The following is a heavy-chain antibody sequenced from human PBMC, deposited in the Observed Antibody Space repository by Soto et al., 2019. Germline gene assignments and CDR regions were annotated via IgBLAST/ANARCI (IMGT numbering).Heavy chain of an antibody. Sequence: SETLSLTCTVPGGSISSYYWSWIRQPPGKGLEWIGYIYYSGSTNYNPSLKSRVTISVDTSKNQFSLKLSSVTAADTAVYYCARVDRYCSGGSCYGHTYYYYGMDVWGQGTTVTVSS. V-gene: IGHV4-59*01. CDR2: IYYSGST. CDR1: GGSISSYY. D-gene: IGHD2-15*01. J-gene: IGHJ6*02. CDR3: ARVDRYCSGGSCYGHTYYYYGMDV.